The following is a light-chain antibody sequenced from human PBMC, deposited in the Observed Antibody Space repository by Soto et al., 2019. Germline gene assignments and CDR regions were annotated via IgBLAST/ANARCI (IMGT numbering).Light chain of an antibody. CDR3: QQYYSYPRT. CDR2: DAS. V-gene: IGKV1-8*01. J-gene: IGKJ1*01. Sequence: AIRMTQSPSSLSASTGDRVTITCRASQGISSYLAWYQQKPGKAPNLLIYDASTLQSGVPSRFSGSGSGTDFTLTISCLQSEDFATYYGQQYYSYPRTFGQGTKVEIK. CDR1: QGISSY.